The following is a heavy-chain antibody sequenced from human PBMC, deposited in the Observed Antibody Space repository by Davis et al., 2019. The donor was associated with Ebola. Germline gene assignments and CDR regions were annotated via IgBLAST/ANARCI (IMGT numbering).Heavy chain of an antibody. D-gene: IGHD2-21*01. CDR2: IFYTGNT. CDR1: GGSVSSGNSY. Sequence: MPSETLSLTCTVSGGSVSSGNSYWSWIRQPPGKGLEWIGYIFYTGNTNYNPSPKSRVTMSLDTSKNQFSLKLSSVIAADTAVYSCAGGFRGGDSLDYWGQGTLVTVSS. V-gene: IGHV4-61*01. CDR3: AGGFRGGDSLDY. J-gene: IGHJ4*02.